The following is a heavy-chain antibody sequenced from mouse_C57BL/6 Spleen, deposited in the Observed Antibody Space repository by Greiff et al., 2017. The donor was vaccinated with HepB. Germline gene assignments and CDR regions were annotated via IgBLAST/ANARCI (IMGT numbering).Heavy chain of an antibody. CDR1: GYSITSGYD. V-gene: IGHV3-1*01. CDR3: ARDSGSYYFDY. J-gene: IGHJ2*01. D-gene: IGHD1-1*01. CDR2: ISYSGST. Sequence: EVKLQESGPGMVKPSQSLSLTCTVTGYSITSGYDWHWIRHFPGNKLEWMGYISYSGSTNYNPSLKSRISITHDTSNNHFFLKLNSVTTEDTATYYCARDSGSYYFDYWGQGTTLTVSS.